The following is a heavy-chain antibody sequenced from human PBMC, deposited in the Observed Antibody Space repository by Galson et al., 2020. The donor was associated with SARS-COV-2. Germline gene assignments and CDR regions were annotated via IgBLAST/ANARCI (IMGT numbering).Heavy chain of an antibody. CDR3: ARALEYGPYNYYYGIDV. CDR2: INTDNGNT. V-gene: IGHV1-3*04. J-gene: IGHJ6*02. CDR1: GYHFTSYA. D-gene: IGHD4-17*01. Sequence: ASVKVSCKTSGYHFTSYAIHWVRQAPGQGLEWMGWINTDNGNTIYSQKFQGRVTITRDTSASTAYMELISVRSEETAVYYCARALEYGPYNYYYGIDVWGQGTTVTVS.